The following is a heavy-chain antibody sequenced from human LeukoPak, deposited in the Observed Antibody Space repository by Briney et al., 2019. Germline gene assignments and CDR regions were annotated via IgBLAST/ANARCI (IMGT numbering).Heavy chain of an antibody. D-gene: IGHD3-22*01. CDR3: ARGGYYDSSGSRDAFDI. Sequence: SETLSLTYTVSGGSISSGSYFWNWIRQPAGKGLEWIGRIYTSGSTDYNPSLKSRVTISLDTSKNQFSLKLSSVTAADTAVYYCARGGYYDSSGSRDAFDIWGQGTMVTVSS. V-gene: IGHV4-61*02. CDR2: IYTSGST. J-gene: IGHJ3*02. CDR1: GGSISSGSYF.